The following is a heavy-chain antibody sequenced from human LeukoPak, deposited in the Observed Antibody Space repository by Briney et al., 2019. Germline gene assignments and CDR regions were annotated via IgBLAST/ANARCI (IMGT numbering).Heavy chain of an antibody. V-gene: IGHV1-2*02. J-gene: IGHJ4*02. CDR1: GYTFTGYY. CDR2: INPNSGGT. D-gene: IGHD3-22*01. CDR3: ATVSYYYDSSGSLGY. Sequence: ASVKVSCKASGYTFTGYYMHWVRQAPGQGLEWMGWINPNSGGTNYAQKCQGRVTMTRDTSISTAYMELSRLRSDDTAVYYCATVSYYYDSSGSLGYWGQGTLVTVSS.